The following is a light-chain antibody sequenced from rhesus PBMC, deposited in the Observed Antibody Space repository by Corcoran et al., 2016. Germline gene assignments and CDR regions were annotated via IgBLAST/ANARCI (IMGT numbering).Light chain of an antibody. CDR3: QQYNSAPLT. V-gene: IGKV1-21*01. Sequence: DIQMTQSPSSLSASVGDRVTITCRASQDISRWLAWYQQKPGKAPNLLIYGASSLPSGVPSRCRGSGSGTDFTLTSSSLQHEDFATYFCQQYNSAPLTFGGGTKMEI. CDR1: QDISRW. CDR2: GAS. J-gene: IGKJ4*01.